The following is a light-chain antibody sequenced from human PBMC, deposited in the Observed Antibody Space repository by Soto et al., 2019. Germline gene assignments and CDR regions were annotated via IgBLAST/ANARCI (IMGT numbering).Light chain of an antibody. CDR3: QQRTSWTIT. V-gene: IGKV3-11*01. Sequence: EVAMTQSPGILSLSPGERAILSCRASQSLTTNLAWYQQKPGQAPRLLIYDASNRAADIPARFSGSGSGTDFTLTISSLEHEDFAVYYGQQRTSWTITFGQGTRLEIK. CDR1: QSLTTN. J-gene: IGKJ5*01. CDR2: DAS.